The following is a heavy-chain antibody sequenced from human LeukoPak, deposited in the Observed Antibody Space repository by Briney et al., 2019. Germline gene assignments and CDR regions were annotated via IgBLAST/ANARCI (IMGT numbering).Heavy chain of an antibody. J-gene: IGHJ4*02. D-gene: IGHD5-12*01. CDR2: IYYSGST. V-gene: IGHV4-39*01. CDR3: ARQESGMVATSNQYYFVY. Sequence: PSETLSLTCTVSGGSISSSSYDWGWIRQPPGKGLEWIGSIYYSGSTYYNPSLKSRVTISVDTSKNQFSLKLSSVTAADTSVYYCARQESGMVATSNQYYFVYWGQGTLVTVSS. CDR1: GGSISSSSYD.